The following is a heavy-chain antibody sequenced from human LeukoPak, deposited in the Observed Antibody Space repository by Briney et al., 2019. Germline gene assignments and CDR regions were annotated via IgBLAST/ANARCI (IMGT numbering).Heavy chain of an antibody. D-gene: IGHD2-2*01. Sequence: PSETLSLTCTVSGGSISSISYYWGWIRQPPGKGLEWIGSMYHNGSTYYNPSLKSRVTISVDTSKNQFSLKLSSVTAADTAMYYCVKSNSRYQPWTLDIWGRGTMVTVSS. CDR1: GGSISSISYY. CDR2: MYHNGST. V-gene: IGHV4-39*07. J-gene: IGHJ3*02. CDR3: VKSNSRYQPWTLDI.